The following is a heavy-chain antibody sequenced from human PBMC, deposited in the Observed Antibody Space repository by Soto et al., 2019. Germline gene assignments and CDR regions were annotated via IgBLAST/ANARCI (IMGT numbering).Heavy chain of an antibody. J-gene: IGHJ4*02. CDR1: GGSVSSGGFS. D-gene: IGHD1-26*01. V-gene: IGHV4-30-2*01. CDR2: TSHSGNT. CDR3: ARGGLEPLIFDS. Sequence: SETLSLTCVVSGGSVSSGGFSWNWFRQPPGKVLEWIGYTSHSGNTYYNPSLKSRVSISMDRSKNQFSLSLSSLTAADTAVYYFARGGLEPLIFDSWGKGTLVTVSS.